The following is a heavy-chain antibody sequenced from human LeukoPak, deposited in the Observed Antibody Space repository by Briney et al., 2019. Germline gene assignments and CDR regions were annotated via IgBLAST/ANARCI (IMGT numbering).Heavy chain of an antibody. CDR2: INHSGST. J-gene: IGHJ6*02. V-gene: IGHV4-34*01. D-gene: IGHD2-2*01. CDR1: GGSFSGYY. CDR3: ARVRARANCSSTSCPNRNYYYYYGMDV. Sequence: SETLSLTCAVYGGSFSGYYWGWIRQPPGKGLEWIGEINHSGSTNYNPSLKSRVTISVDTSKNQFSLKLSSVTAADTAVYYCARVRARANCSSTSCPNRNYYYYYGMDVWGQGTTVTVSS.